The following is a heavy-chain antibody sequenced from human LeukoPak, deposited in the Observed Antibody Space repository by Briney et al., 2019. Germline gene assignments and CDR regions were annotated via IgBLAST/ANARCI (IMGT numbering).Heavy chain of an antibody. CDR2: ISNGNT. CDR1: GLPFSNHA. D-gene: IGHD2-21*02. Sequence: GGSLRLSCAASGLPFSNHAMGWVRQPPGKGLEWASAISNGNTYYADSVRGRFTISRDDSKNMVYLQMNSLRVEDTARYYCVREAGYCASVCLKSNWFDPWGQGTLVTVSS. CDR3: VREAGYCASVCLKSNWFDP. J-gene: IGHJ5*02. V-gene: IGHV3-23*01.